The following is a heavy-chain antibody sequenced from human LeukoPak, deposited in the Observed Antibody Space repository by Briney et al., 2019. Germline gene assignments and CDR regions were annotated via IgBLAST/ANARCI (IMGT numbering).Heavy chain of an antibody. Sequence: PSETLSLTCTVSGGSISSYYWSWIRQPPGKGLEWIGYIYNSGSTNYNPSLKSRVTISVDTSKNQFSLKLSSVTAADTAVYYCACLTTADAFDVWGQGTMVAVSS. CDR3: ACLTTADAFDV. CDR2: IYNSGST. V-gene: IGHV4-59*01. J-gene: IGHJ3*01. D-gene: IGHD3-22*01. CDR1: GGSISSYY.